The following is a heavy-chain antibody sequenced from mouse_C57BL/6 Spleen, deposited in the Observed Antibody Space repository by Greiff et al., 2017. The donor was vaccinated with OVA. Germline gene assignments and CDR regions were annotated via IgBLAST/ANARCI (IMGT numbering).Heavy chain of an antibody. CDR1: GYTFTSYW. CDR2: IHPNSGST. CDR3: ARASLHYYAMDY. J-gene: IGHJ4*01. V-gene: IGHV1-64*01. D-gene: IGHD6-2*01. Sequence: QVQLKESGAELVKPGASVKLSCKASGYTFTSYWMHWVKQRPGQGLEWIGMIHPNSGSTNYNEKFKSKATLTVDKSSSTAYMQLSSLTSEDSAVYYCARASLHYYAMDYWGQGTSVTVSS.